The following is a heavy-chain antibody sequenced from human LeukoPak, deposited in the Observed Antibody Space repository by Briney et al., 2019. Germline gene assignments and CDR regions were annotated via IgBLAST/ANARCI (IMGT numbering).Heavy chain of an antibody. CDR3: AKDGGSDPDSFDI. CDR1: GFIFSNYA. D-gene: IGHD2-15*01. Sequence: AGGSLRLSCAASGFIFSNYALAWVRQAPGEGLEWVSGISRIGGSTHYADSVKGRFTISRDNSKNILYLQMNSLRAEDTALYYCAKDGGSDPDSFDIWGQGTMVTVSS. V-gene: IGHV3-23*01. CDR2: ISRIGGST. J-gene: IGHJ3*02.